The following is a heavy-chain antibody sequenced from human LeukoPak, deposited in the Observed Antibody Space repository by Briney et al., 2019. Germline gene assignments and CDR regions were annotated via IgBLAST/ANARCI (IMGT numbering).Heavy chain of an antibody. CDR3: AKDIASMVRGVMGAFGI. CDR2: ISSSSSTI. CDR1: GFTFSSYS. V-gene: IGHV3-48*01. Sequence: GGSLRLSCAASGFTFSSYSMNWVRQAPGKGLEWVSYISSSSSTIYYADSVKGRFTISRDNAKNSLYLQMNSLRAEDTALYYCAKDIASMVRGVMGAFGIWGQGTMVTVSS. J-gene: IGHJ3*02. D-gene: IGHD3-10*01.